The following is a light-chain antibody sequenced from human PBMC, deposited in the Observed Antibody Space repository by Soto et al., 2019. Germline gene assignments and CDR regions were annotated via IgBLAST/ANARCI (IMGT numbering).Light chain of an antibody. CDR3: SSFTIGTTLYV. V-gene: IGLV2-14*01. J-gene: IGLJ1*01. CDR1: SSDIGGYNY. CDR2: EVT. Sequence: QSALTQPASVSGSPGQSITISCTGTSSDIGGYNYVSWYQQHPGKVPKLIIFEVTTRPSGISDRFSGSKSGNTASLTISGLQADDEADYYCSSFTIGTTLYVFGTGTKVTVL.